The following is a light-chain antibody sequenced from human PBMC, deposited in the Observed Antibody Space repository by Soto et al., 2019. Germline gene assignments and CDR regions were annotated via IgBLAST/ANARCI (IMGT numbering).Light chain of an antibody. J-gene: IGKJ4*01. V-gene: IGKV1-9*01. Sequence: DIQLTQSPSFLSASVGDRVTITCRASQGISSYLAWYQQKPGKAPKLLIYGASTLQSGVPSTFSGSASGTEFTLTISSLQPEDFATYYCQQLKSYPQTFGGGTKVEIK. CDR2: GAS. CDR3: QQLKSYPQT. CDR1: QGISSY.